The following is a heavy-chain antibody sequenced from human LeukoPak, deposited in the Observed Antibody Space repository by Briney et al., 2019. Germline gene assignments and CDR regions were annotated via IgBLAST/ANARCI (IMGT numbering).Heavy chain of an antibody. CDR3: ARRYCSSTSCLFDY. Sequence: PGGSLRLSCAAPGFTFSSYEMNWVRQAPGKGLEWVSHIRSSSSSISYADSVKGRFTISRDNAKNSLFLQMNSLRAEDTAVYYCARRYCSSTSCLFDYWGQGTLVTVSS. CDR2: IRSSSSSI. V-gene: IGHV3-48*03. J-gene: IGHJ4*02. D-gene: IGHD2-2*01. CDR1: GFTFSSYE.